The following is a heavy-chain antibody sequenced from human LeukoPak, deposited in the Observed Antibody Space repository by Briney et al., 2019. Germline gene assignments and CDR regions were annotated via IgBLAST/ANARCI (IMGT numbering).Heavy chain of an antibody. J-gene: IGHJ4*02. Sequence: GGSLRLSCSASGFTFSSYSMNWVRQAPGKGLEWVSSISSSSSYIYYADSVKGRFTISRDNAKNSLYLQMNSLRAEDTAVYYCARVDFAYSSSSPLDYWGQGTLVTVSS. CDR3: ARVDFAYSSSSPLDY. CDR1: GFTFSSYS. V-gene: IGHV3-21*01. CDR2: ISSSSSYI. D-gene: IGHD6-6*01.